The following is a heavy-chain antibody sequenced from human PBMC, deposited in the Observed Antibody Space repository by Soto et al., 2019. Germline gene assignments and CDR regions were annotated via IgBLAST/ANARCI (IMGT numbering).Heavy chain of an antibody. J-gene: IGHJ4*02. V-gene: IGHV3-21*01. CDR1: GFTFSSYS. Sequence: GGSLRLSCAASGFTFSSYSMNWVRQAPGKGLEWVSSISSRSSYIYYADSVKGRFTISRDNAKNSLYLQMNSLRAEDTAVYYCARDDYYYDSSGYPSPFDYWGQGTLVTVSS. CDR3: ARDDYYYDSSGYPSPFDY. CDR2: ISSRSSYI. D-gene: IGHD3-22*01.